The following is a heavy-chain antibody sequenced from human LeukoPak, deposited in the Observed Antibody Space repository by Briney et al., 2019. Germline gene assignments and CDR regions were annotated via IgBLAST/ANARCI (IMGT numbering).Heavy chain of an antibody. CDR3: ARDLSGWFDP. CDR2: IWYDGSNK. Sequence: GGSRGLSWAASGFTFGSYAMHWVRQAPAKGREWVAVIWYDGSNKYYADSVKGRFTTSRDNSKNTLYLQMNSLRAEDTAVYYCARDLSGWFDPWGQGTLVTVSS. J-gene: IGHJ5*02. D-gene: IGHD6-19*01. V-gene: IGHV3-33*01. CDR1: GFTFGSYA.